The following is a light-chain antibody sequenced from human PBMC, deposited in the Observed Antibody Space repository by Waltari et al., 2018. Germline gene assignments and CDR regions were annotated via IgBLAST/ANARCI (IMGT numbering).Light chain of an antibody. CDR2: TNN. CDR3: AAWDDSLNGVM. Sequence: QSVLTQPPSASGTPGQRVTIPCSGRSSNIGSHSVHWYQQFPGTAPKLLIFTNNQRPSGVPDRFSGSKSDTSASLAIRGLQSDDEADYYCAAWDDSLNGVMFGGGTKLTVL. CDR1: SSNIGSHS. J-gene: IGLJ3*02. V-gene: IGLV1-44*01.